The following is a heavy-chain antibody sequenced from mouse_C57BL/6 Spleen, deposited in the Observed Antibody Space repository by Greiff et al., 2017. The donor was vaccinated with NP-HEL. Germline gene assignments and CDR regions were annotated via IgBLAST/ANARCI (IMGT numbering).Heavy chain of an antibody. CDR2: IWRGGST. V-gene: IGHV2-5*01. J-gene: IGHJ2*01. CDR1: GFSLTSYG. D-gene: IGHD2-3*01. Sequence: VKLMESGPGLVQPSQSLSITCTVSGFSLTSYGVHWVRQSPGKGLEWLGVIWRGGSTDYNAALMSRLSITKDNSKSQVFFKMNSLQADDTAIYYCAKSDGNYFDYWGQGTTLTVSS. CDR3: AKSDGNYFDY.